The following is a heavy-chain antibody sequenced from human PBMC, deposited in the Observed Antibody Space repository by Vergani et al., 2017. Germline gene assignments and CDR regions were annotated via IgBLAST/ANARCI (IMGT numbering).Heavy chain of an antibody. J-gene: IGHJ6*03. CDR2: IHSSGTT. Sequence: QVQLHESGPGLVKPSQTLSLTCTVSGGSITSGSFYWSWIRQPAGKGLEWIGRIHSSGTTNYNPSLKSRVTLSVDTSKNQLSLRMISVTAADTAVYYCARGTDFWTDSTYYYNYMDVWGRGITVSVSS. CDR1: GGSITSGSFY. D-gene: IGHD3-3*01. V-gene: IGHV4-61*02. CDR3: ARGTDFWTDSTYYYNYMDV.